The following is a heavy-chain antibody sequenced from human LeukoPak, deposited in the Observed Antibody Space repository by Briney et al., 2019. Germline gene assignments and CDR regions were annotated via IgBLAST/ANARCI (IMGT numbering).Heavy chain of an antibody. J-gene: IGHJ1*01. CDR2: IKQDGIEK. CDR1: GFTFSNFW. Sequence: GGSLRLSCAASGFTFSNFWMTWIRQAPGKGPEWVANIKQDGIEKYYADSVEGRFTVSRDNTKNTMFLQMDSLRVEDTAVYYCARGSSGYYCDHFQTWGQGSLVTVSS. D-gene: IGHD3-22*01. CDR3: ARGSSGYYCDHFQT. V-gene: IGHV3-7*01.